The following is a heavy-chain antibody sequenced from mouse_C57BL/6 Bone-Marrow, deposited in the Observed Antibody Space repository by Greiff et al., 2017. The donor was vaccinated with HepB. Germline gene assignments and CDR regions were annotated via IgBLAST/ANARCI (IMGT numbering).Heavy chain of an antibody. J-gene: IGHJ1*03. V-gene: IGHV1-81*01. CDR3: ASPFYYGSSYWYFDV. Sequence: VKLQESGAELARPGASVKLSCKASGYTFTSYGISWVKQRTGQGLEWIGEIYPRSGNTYYNEKFKGKATLTADKSSSTAYMELRSLTSEDSAVYFCASPFYYGSSYWYFDVWGTGTTVTVSS. CDR1: GYTFTSYG. CDR2: IYPRSGNT. D-gene: IGHD1-1*01.